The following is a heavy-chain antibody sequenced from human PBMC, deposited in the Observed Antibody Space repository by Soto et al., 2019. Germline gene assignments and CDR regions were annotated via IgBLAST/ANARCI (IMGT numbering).Heavy chain of an antibody. CDR1: GGTFSSYT. CDR3: ATSYGGGYNFDY. CDR2: IIPILGIA. Sequence: SVKVSCKASGGTFSSYTISWVRQAPGQGLEWMGRIIPILGIANYAQKFQGRVTITADKSTSTAYMELSSLRSEDTAVYYCATSYGGGYNFDYWGQGTLVTVSS. D-gene: IGHD5-12*01. V-gene: IGHV1-69*02. J-gene: IGHJ4*02.